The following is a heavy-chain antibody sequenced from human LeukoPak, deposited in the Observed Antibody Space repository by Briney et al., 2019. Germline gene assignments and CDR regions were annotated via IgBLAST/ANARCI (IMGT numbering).Heavy chain of an antibody. D-gene: IGHD3-22*01. CDR1: GGSISSYY. Sequence: PSETLSLTCTVSGGSISSYYWSWIRQPPGKGLEWIGYIYYSGSTNYNPSLKSRVTISVDTSKNQFSLKLSSVTAADTAVYYCAPDPYYYDSSGYYYRTPASNTGTFSWGQGTLVTVSS. CDR3: APDPYYYDSSGYYYRTPASNTGTFS. J-gene: IGHJ4*02. V-gene: IGHV4-59*12. CDR2: IYYSGST.